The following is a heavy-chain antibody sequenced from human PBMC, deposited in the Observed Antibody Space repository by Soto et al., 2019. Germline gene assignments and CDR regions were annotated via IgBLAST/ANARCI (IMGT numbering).Heavy chain of an antibody. V-gene: IGHV1-46*01. CDR2: INPSGGST. J-gene: IGHJ3*02. D-gene: IGHD4-17*01. CDR1: GYTFTSYY. Sequence: ASVKVSCKASGYTFTSYYMHWVRQAPGQGLEWMGIINPSGGSTSYAQKFQGRVTMTRDTSTSTVYMELSSLRSEDTAVYYCARVAGSGRITVTDAFDIWGQGTMVTV. CDR3: ARVAGSGRITVTDAFDI.